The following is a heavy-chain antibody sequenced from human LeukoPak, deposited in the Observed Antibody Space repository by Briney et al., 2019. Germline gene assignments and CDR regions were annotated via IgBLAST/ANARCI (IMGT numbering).Heavy chain of an antibody. V-gene: IGHV3-30*18. CDR2: ISYDGTNT. J-gene: IGHJ6*03. CDR3: AKVGLQQLGALSRYYYMDV. CDR1: GFTFSSYG. D-gene: IGHD6-13*01. Sequence: PGGSLRLSCAASGFTFSSYGMHWVRQAPGKGLEWVAFISYDGTNTYYADSVRGRFTISRDNSKNTLYLQMNSLRAEDTAVYYCAKVGLQQLGALSRYYYMDVWGKGTTVTISS.